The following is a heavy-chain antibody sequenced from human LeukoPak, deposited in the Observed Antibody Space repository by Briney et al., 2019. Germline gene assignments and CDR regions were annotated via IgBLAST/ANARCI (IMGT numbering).Heavy chain of an antibody. J-gene: IGHJ4*02. CDR2: ISSSSSYI. CDR3: ARVTVVRGFDY. D-gene: IGHD4-23*01. CDR1: GFTFSSYS. Sequence: KTGGSLRLSCAASGFTFSSYSMNWVRQAPGKGLEWVSSISSSSSYIYCADSVKGRFTISRDNAKNSLYLQMNSLRAEDTAVYYCARVTVVRGFDYWGQGTLVTVSS. V-gene: IGHV3-21*01.